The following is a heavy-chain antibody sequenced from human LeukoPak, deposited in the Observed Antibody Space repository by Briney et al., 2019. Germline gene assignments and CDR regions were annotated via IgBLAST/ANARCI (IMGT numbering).Heavy chain of an antibody. CDR2: IIPIFGPT. J-gene: IGHJ1*01. D-gene: IGHD1-14*01. CDR1: GGTFTDFA. V-gene: IGHV1-69*05. Sequence: SVKVSCKSSGGTFTDFAVNWVRQAPGQGLEWMAGIIPIFGPTSYAQSFQGRVSLSTDESTSTVFMEVSGLQFGDTAVYYCALRKITGTSLEYWGQGSPVTVSS. CDR3: ALRKITGTSLEY.